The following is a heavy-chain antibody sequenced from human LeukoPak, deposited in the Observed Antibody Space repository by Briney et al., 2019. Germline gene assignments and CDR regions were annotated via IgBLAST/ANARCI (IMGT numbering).Heavy chain of an antibody. CDR2: IYTSGST. V-gene: IGHV4-4*09. Sequence: PSETLSLTCTVSGGSISRYYWSWIRQPPGRGLEWIGYIYTSGSTKCNPSLKSRVTISVDTSKNQFSLKLSSVTAADTAVYYCARQDTSGHSDYWGQGTLVTVSS. CDR1: GGSISRYY. J-gene: IGHJ4*02. CDR3: ARQDTSGHSDY. D-gene: IGHD6-19*01.